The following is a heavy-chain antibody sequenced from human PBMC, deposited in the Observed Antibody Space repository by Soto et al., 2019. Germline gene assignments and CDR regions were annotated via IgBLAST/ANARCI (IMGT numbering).Heavy chain of an antibody. CDR2: INHSGST. V-gene: IGHV4-39*07. D-gene: IGHD2-8*02. Sequence: TSETLSLTCTVSGGSINSGGYSWTWIRQPPGKGLEWIGEINHSGSTNYNPSLKSRVTISVDTSKNQFSLKLTSVTAADTAVYYCARDKITGLFDYWGQGTLVTVSS. J-gene: IGHJ4*02. CDR3: ARDKITGLFDY. CDR1: GGSINSGGYS.